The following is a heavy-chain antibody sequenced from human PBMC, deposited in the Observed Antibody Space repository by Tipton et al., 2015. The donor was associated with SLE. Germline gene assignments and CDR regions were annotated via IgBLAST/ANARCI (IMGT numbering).Heavy chain of an antibody. CDR2: IFPGDSET. D-gene: IGHD1-26*01. CDR1: GYSFISFC. V-gene: IGHV5-51*03. Sequence: QSGAEVKKPGEALKISCKGSGYSFISFCIGWVRQMPGKGLEWMGIIFPGDSETRYSPSFQGQVTISADKSISTVYLQWSTLKAPATAIYYCARANGVVGGQVPYWYFDLWGRGTLVTVSS. J-gene: IGHJ2*01. CDR3: ARANGVVGGQVPYWYFDL.